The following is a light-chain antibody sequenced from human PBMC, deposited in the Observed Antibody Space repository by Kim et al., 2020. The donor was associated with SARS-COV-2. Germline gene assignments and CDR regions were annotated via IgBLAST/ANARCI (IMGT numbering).Light chain of an antibody. Sequence: DIQMTQSPSSVSASVGDRVTITCRASQHVDNWLAWYQQKPGKAPKLLIYGASTLQSGVPSRFSGSGSGTDFTLIISSLQPEDFATYYCQQGYGFAEALTFGGGTKVDIK. J-gene: IGKJ4*01. CDR1: QHVDNW. V-gene: IGKV1-12*01. CDR2: GAS. CDR3: QQGYGFAEALT.